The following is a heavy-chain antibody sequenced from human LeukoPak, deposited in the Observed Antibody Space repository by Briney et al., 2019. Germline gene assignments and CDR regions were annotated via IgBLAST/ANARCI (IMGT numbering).Heavy chain of an antibody. CDR1: GCSISNYY. CDR3: ARSRCSSISCASRGAFDI. Sequence: SETLSLTCNVSGCSISNYYWSWIRQPAGKGLELIGRIYTSGSTNYNPSLKSRVTMSVDTSKNQFSLKLSSVTAADTAVYYCARSRCSSISCASRGAFDIWGQGTMVTVSS. D-gene: IGHD2-2*01. J-gene: IGHJ3*02. V-gene: IGHV4-4*07. CDR2: IYTSGST.